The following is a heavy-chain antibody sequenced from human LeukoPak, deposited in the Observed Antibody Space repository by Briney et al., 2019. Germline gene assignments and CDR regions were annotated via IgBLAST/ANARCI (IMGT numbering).Heavy chain of an antibody. CDR3: ASHNSGWQQTWFDF. J-gene: IGHJ4*02. CDR1: GYTFNNYY. CDR2: VSPSGAGT. Sequence: ASVKVSYKASGYTFNNYYIHWVRQAPGQGLEWMAKVSPSGAGTTFAQKFQGRVTMTSDASTSTVYMELSSLTSEDTAVYYCASHNSGWQQTWFDFWGQGILVTVSS. V-gene: IGHV1-46*02. D-gene: IGHD6-25*01.